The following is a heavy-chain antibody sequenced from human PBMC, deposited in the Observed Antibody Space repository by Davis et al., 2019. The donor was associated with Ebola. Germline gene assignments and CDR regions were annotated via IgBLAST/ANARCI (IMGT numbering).Heavy chain of an antibody. Sequence: PGGSLRLSCAASGFTFTTSGMHWVRQAPGKGLEWVAVIWYDGSYEYYSDSVKGRFTISRDNARNTLYLQMNSLRGEDTAVYYCAKDWGGYGGYIDHWGQGTLVSVSS. CDR1: GFTFTTSG. CDR3: AKDWGGYGGYIDH. CDR2: IWYDGSYE. J-gene: IGHJ4*02. V-gene: IGHV3-33*06. D-gene: IGHD4-23*01.